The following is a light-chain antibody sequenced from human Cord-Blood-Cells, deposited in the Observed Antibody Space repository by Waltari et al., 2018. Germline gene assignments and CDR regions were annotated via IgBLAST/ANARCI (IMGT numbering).Light chain of an antibody. J-gene: IGKJ1*01. CDR3: QQYGSSPT. CDR1: QSVSSSY. Sequence: EIVLTQPPCTLSLSPGERATLSCRASQSVSSSYLAWYQQKPGQAPRLLIYGASSRATGIPDRFSGSGSGTDFTLTISRLEPEDFAVYYCQQYGSSPTFGQGTKVEIK. CDR2: GAS. V-gene: IGKV3-20*01.